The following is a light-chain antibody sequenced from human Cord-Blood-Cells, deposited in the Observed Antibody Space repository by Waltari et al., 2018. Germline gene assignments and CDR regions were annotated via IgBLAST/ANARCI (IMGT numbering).Light chain of an antibody. CDR2: DDS. CDR1: HIGSKS. V-gene: IGLV3-21*03. Sequence: SYALTQPPSVSVAPCKQARITCGGHHIGSKSVHWYQQKPGQAPVLVVYDDSDRPSGIPGRFSGSNSGNTATLTISRVEAGDDADYYCQVWDSSSDHPVVFGGGTKLTVL. J-gene: IGLJ2*01. CDR3: QVWDSSSDHPVV.